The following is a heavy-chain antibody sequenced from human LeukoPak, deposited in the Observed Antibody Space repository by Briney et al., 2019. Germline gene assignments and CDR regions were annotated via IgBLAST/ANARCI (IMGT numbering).Heavy chain of an antibody. J-gene: IGHJ4*02. V-gene: IGHV3-23*01. CDR3: TKRVKYGGTWDHFAD. CDR1: GLTFDNYR. Sequence: PGGSLRLSCAASGLTFDNYRKSWVRQAPGKGLEWVSTVNADGGNTYYADSVKGRFTISRDNSKSTLILQMNSLRVEDTALYYCTKRVKYGGTWDHFADWGQGTLVTVSS. D-gene: IGHD1-26*01. CDR2: VNADGGNT.